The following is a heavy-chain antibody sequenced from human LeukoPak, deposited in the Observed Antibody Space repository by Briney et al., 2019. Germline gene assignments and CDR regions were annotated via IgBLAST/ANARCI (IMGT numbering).Heavy chain of an antibody. Sequence: GGSLRLSCAASGFTFSSYSMNWVRQAPGKGLEWVSSISSSSSYIYYADSVKGRFTISRDNAKNSLYLQMNSLRAEDTAVYYCARDTYCSSTSCPEGEAFDIWGQGTMVTVSS. V-gene: IGHV3-21*06. CDR2: ISSSSSYI. J-gene: IGHJ3*02. CDR3: ARDTYCSSTSCPEGEAFDI. D-gene: IGHD2-2*01. CDR1: GFTFSSYS.